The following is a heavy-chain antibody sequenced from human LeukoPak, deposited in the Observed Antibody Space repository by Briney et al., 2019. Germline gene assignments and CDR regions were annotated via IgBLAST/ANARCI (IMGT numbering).Heavy chain of an antibody. D-gene: IGHD3-10*01. CDR1: GGSISSTSYY. CDR3: ARGSPRVLWFGELLAYYFDY. V-gene: IGHV4-39*01. Sequence: PSETLSLTCAVSGGSISSTSYYWAWIRQPPGKGLEWIGTIYYSGSTYHNPSLKSRVTLSVDTSRNQFSLKLSSVTAADTAVYYCARGSPRVLWFGELLAYYFDYWGQGTLVTVSS. J-gene: IGHJ4*02. CDR2: IYYSGST.